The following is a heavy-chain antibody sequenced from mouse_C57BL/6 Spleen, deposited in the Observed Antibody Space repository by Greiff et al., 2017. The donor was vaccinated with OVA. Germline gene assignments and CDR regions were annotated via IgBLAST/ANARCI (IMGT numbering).Heavy chain of an antibody. V-gene: IGHV1-42*01. J-gene: IGHJ4*01. D-gene: IGHD3-3*01. Sequence: EVQLQQSGPELVKPGASVKISCKASGYSFTGYYMNWVKQSPEKSLEWIGEINPSTGGTTYNQKFKAKATLTVDKSSSTAYMQLKSLTSEDSAVYYCARWGQGAMDYWGQGTSVTVSS. CDR3: ARWGQGAMDY. CDR2: INPSTGGT. CDR1: GYSFTGYY.